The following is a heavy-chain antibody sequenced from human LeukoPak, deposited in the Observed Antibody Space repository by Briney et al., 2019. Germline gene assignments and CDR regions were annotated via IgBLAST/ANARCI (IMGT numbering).Heavy chain of an antibody. CDR2: ISYDGSNK. CDR3: ARGASYYDSSGYYHY. V-gene: IGHV3-30*04. J-gene: IGHJ4*02. Sequence: PGGSLRLSCAASGFTFSSYAMHWVRQAPGKGLEWVAVISYDGSNKYYADSVKGRFTISRDNSKNTLYLQMNSLRAEDTAVYYCARGASYYDSSGYYHYWGQGTLVTVSS. CDR1: GFTFSSYA. D-gene: IGHD3-22*01.